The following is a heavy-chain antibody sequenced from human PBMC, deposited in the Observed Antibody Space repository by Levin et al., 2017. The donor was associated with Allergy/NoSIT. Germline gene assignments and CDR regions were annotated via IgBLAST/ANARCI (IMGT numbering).Heavy chain of an antibody. CDR3: ARDAYGIDF. Sequence: GGSLRLSCGASGFTFSEYFMTWFRQGPGGGLEWVSYIFSGSSYTDYADSVKGRFTISRDDSKNLLYLQMNSLRAEDTAIYYCARDAYGIDFWGRGTQVIVSS. J-gene: IGHJ4*02. D-gene: IGHD3-10*01. V-gene: IGHV3-11*05. CDR1: GFTFSEYF. CDR2: IFSGSSYT.